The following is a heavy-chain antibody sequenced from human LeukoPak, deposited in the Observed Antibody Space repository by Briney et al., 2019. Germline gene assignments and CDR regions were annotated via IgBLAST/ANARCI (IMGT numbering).Heavy chain of an antibody. V-gene: IGHV4-59*01. CDR3: ARGGDDYHC. D-gene: IGHD5-24*01. Sequence: PSETLSLTCTVSGGAISTYYWSWIRQPPGKGLEWIGYIYYSGSTNYNPSLKSRVTISVDTSKNQFSLKLSSVTAADTAVYYCARGGDDYHCWGQGTLVTVSS. CDR1: GGAISTYY. CDR2: IYYSGST. J-gene: IGHJ4*02.